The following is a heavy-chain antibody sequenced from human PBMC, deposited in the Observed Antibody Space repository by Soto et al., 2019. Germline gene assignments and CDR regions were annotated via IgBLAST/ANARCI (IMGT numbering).Heavy chain of an antibody. CDR3: AHHSRILYYYYGMDV. V-gene: IGHV2-5*08. CDR1: GGSISSYYW. J-gene: IGHJ6*02. Sequence: TLSLTCTVSGGSISSYYWSWIRQPPGKALEWLALIYWDDDKRYSPSLKSRLTITKDTSKNQVVLTMTNMDPVDTATYYCAHHSRILYYYYGMDVWGQGTTVT. CDR2: IYWDDDK. D-gene: IGHD4-4*01.